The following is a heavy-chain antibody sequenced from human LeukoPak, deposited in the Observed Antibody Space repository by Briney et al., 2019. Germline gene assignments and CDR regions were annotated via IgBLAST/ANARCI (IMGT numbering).Heavy chain of an antibody. J-gene: IGHJ4*02. Sequence: GGSLRLSCAASGFTFSSYSMNWVRQAPGKGLEWVSSISSSSSCIYYADSVKGRFTISRDNAKNSLYLQMNSLRAEHTAVYYCARETYGSGSYYNPTRVPWYFDYWGQGTLVTVSS. CDR2: ISSSSSCI. CDR1: GFTFSSYS. CDR3: ARETYGSGSYYNPTRVPWYFDY. V-gene: IGHV3-21*01. D-gene: IGHD3-10*01.